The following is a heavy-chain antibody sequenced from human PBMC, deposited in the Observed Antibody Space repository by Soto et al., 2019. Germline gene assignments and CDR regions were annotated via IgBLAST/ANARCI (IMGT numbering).Heavy chain of an antibody. J-gene: IGHJ1*01. D-gene: IGHD6-13*01. V-gene: IGHV3-23*01. CDR3: AKGPYSSSWYGGYFQH. CDR2: ISGSGGST. Sequence: GESLKISCAASGFTFSSYAMSWVRQAPGKGLEWVSAISGSGGSTYYADSVKGRFTISRDNSKNTLYLQMNSLRAEDTAVYYCAKGPYSSSWYGGYFQHWGQGTLVTVSS. CDR1: GFTFSSYA.